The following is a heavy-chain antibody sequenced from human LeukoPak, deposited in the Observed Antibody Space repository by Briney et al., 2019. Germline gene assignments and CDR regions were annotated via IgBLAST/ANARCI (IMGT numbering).Heavy chain of an antibody. J-gene: IGHJ4*02. D-gene: IGHD4/OR15-4a*01. CDR3: ARGPMTIISI. CDR1: GFTFSSYS. CDR2: IKEDGSEK. V-gene: IGHV3-7*01. Sequence: GGSLRLSCAASGFTFSSYSMNWVRQAPGKGLGWVANIKEDGSEKYYVDSVKGRFTISRDNAKNSLYLQMNSLRVEDTAVYYCARGPMTIISIGGQGTLVTVSS.